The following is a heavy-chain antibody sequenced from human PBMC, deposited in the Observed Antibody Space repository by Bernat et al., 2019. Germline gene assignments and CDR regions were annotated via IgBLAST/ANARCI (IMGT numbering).Heavy chain of an antibody. D-gene: IGHD3-3*01. J-gene: IGHJ4*02. CDR1: GFTVSSNY. CDR3: AKGANFGVIISDFDC. Sequence: EVQLVESGGGLIQPGGSLRLSCAASGFTVSSNYMSWVRQAPGKGLEWVSVISGADHSTSYADSVEGRFTISRDNSKNTVYLQMNSLGVEDTAIYYCAKGANFGVIISDFDCWGQGTLVTVFS. CDR2: ISGADHST. V-gene: IGHV3-53*01.